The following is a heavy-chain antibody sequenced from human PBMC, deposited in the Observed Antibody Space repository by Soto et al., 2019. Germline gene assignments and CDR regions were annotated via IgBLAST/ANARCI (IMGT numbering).Heavy chain of an antibody. V-gene: IGHV1-18*01. D-gene: IGHD3-16*01. CDR1: DYTFISYA. J-gene: IGHJ3*01. CDR3: VRAGGGLRGFDV. CDR2: ISTYNGNA. Sequence: QVQLVQSGAEVKKPGASVKVSCKTSDYTFISYAISWVRQAPGQGLEWMGWISTYNGNAIYAQKLQGRVTMTTDTSTSTAYMELRSLRSDDTAVYYCVRAGGGLRGFDVWGQGTMVTVSS.